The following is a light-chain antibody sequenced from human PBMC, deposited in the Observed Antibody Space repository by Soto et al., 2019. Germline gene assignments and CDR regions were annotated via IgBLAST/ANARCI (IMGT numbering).Light chain of an antibody. CDR1: QSVSRNF. Sequence: EIVLTQSPGTLSLSPGERATLSCRASQSVSRNFLAWYKQKPGRAPKRLISGASSRATGIPDRFSGSGSGTDFAPTTSRLEPEDFALYSCQQYGSAPGTFGQGTKLEIK. J-gene: IGKJ2*02. V-gene: IGKV3-20*01. CDR2: GAS. CDR3: QQYGSAPGT.